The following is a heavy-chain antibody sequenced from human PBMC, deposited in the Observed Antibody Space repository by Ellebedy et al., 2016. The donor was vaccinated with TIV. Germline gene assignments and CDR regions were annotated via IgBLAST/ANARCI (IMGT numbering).Heavy chain of an antibody. CDR3: ASGLRFLGTFDY. J-gene: IGHJ4*02. CDR1: GYTFTGYY. V-gene: IGHV1-18*04. CDR2: ISAYNGNT. D-gene: IGHD3-3*01. Sequence: ASVKVSCKASGYTFTGYYMHWVRQAPGQGLEWMGWISAYNGNTNYAQKLQGRVTMTTDTSTSTAYMELRSLRSDDTAVYYCASGLRFLGTFDYWGQGTLVTVSS.